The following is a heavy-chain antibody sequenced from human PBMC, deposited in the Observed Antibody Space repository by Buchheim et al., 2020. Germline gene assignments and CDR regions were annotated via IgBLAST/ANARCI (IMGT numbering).Heavy chain of an antibody. J-gene: IGHJ4*02. CDR2: IYSGGST. CDR3: ARDRAYSSGWYYFDY. Sequence: EVQLVESGGGLVQPGGSLRLSCAASGFTVSSNYMSWVRQAPGKGLEWVSVIYSGGSTYYADSVKGRFTISRDNSKNTLYPQMNSLRAEDTAVYYCARDRAYSSGWYYFDYWGQGTL. CDR1: GFTVSSNY. D-gene: IGHD6-19*01. V-gene: IGHV3-66*02.